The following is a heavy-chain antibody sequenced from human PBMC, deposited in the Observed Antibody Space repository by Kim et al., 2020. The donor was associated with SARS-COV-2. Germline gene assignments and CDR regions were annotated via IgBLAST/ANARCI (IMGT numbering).Heavy chain of an antibody. J-gene: IGHJ4*02. CDR3: AKGPYSSGWTYFDY. Sequence: GGSLRLSCAASGFTFSIYGMHWVRQAPGKGLEWVAVISYDGSNKYYADSVKGRFTISRDNSKNTLYLQMNSLRAEDTAVYYCAKGPYSSGWTYFDYWGQGTLVTVSS. CDR1: GFTFSIYG. CDR2: ISYDGSNK. V-gene: IGHV3-30*18. D-gene: IGHD6-19*01.